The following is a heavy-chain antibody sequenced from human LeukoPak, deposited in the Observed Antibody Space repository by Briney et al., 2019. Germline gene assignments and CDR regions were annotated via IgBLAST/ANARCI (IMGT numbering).Heavy chain of an antibody. Sequence: GGSLRLSCAAFGFTFSDYYMSWIRQAPGKGLEWVSYISSSGSTIYYADSVKGRSTISRDNAKNSLYLQMNSLRAEDTAVYYCTTSPDAFDIWGQGTMVTVSS. V-gene: IGHV3-11*04. CDR1: GFTFSDYY. D-gene: IGHD1-26*01. J-gene: IGHJ3*02. CDR3: TTSPDAFDI. CDR2: ISSSGSTI.